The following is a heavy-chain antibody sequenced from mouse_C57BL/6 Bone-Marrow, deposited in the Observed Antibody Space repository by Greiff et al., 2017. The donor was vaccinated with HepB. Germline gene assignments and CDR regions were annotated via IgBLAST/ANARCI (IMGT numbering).Heavy chain of an antibody. J-gene: IGHJ2*01. CDR1: GYTFTSYW. CDR3: ARSGTPPLYFDY. V-gene: IGHV1-55*01. Sequence: QVQLQQPGAELVKPGASVKMSCKASGYTFTSYWITGVKQRPGQGLEGMGDIYPGSGSTNYNEKLKSKATLTVDTSSSTAYMQLSSRTSEDSAVYYCARSGTPPLYFDYWGQGTTLTVSS. CDR2: IYPGSGST. D-gene: IGHD3-1*01.